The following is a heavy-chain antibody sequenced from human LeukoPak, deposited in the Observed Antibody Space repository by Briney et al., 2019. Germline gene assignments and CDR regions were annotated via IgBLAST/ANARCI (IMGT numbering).Heavy chain of an antibody. V-gene: IGHV1-69*05. CDR1: GGTFSSYA. CDR3: ARDLKRTVGATTASDY. D-gene: IGHD1-26*01. Sequence: SVKVSCKASGGTFSSYAISWVRQAPGQGLEWKGRIIPIFGTANYAQKFQGRVTMTTDTSTSTGYMELRSLRSDDTAVYYCARDLKRTVGATTASDYWGQGTLVTVSS. J-gene: IGHJ4*02. CDR2: IIPIFGTA.